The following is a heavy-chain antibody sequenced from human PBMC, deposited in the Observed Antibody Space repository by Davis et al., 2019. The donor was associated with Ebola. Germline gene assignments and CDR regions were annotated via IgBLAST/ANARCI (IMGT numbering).Heavy chain of an antibody. V-gene: IGHV3-9*01. CDR1: GFTFDDYA. CDR2: ISWNSGSI. D-gene: IGHD1-20*01. CDR3: AKDMGDEYNWNDFHYYGMDV. Sequence: PGGSLRLSCAASGFTFDDYAMHWVRQAPGKGLEWVSGISWNSGSIGYADSVKGRFTISRDNAKNSLYLQMNSLRAEDTALYYCAKDMGDEYNWNDFHYYGMDVWGQGTTVTVSS. J-gene: IGHJ6*02.